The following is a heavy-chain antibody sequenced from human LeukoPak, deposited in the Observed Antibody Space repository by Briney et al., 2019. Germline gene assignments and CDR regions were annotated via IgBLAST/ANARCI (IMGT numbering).Heavy chain of an antibody. V-gene: IGHV4-4*07. CDR2: LYISGST. Sequence: SETLSLTCTVSGASISSYYYSWIRQTAGRGLEWIGRLYISGSTDYNPSLKSRVTISVDTSNNQFSLNLNSVTAADTAVYFCARDLSGSLYFDYWGQGVLVTVSS. D-gene: IGHD3-10*01. CDR1: GASISSYY. CDR3: ARDLSGSLYFDY. J-gene: IGHJ4*02.